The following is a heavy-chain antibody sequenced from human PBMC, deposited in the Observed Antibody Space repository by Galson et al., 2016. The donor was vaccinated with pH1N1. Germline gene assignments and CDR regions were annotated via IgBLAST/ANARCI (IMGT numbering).Heavy chain of an antibody. CDR2: IYSGGDT. V-gene: IGHV3-53*01. Sequence: SLRLSCAASGVTVSNNYMSWVRQAPGKGLEWVSCIYSGGDTYYADSVKGRFTISRDNAKNSLYLQMDSLGAEDTAVYYCIREYWSLYHWGQGTLVTVST. D-gene: IGHD2-8*02. J-gene: IGHJ5*02. CDR3: IREYWSLYH. CDR1: GVTVSNNY.